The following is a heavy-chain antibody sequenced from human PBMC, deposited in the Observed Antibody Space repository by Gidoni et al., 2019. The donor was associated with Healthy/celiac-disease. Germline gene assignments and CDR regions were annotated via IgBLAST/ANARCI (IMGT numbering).Heavy chain of an antibody. Sequence: QVQLVESGGGVVQPGRSLRLSCAASGFTFSSYGMHWVRQAPGKGLEWVAVISYDGSNKYYADSVKGRFTISRDNSKNPLYLQMNSLRAEDTAVYYCAKVTYYDSSGYPPRDYWGQGTLVTVSS. J-gene: IGHJ4*02. CDR1: GFTFSSYG. V-gene: IGHV3-30*18. CDR2: ISYDGSNK. CDR3: AKVTYYDSSGYPPRDY. D-gene: IGHD3-22*01.